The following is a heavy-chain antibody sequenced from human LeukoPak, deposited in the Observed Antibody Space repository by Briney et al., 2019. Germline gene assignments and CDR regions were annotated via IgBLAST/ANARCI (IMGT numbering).Heavy chain of an antibody. CDR1: GFTFSLFA. D-gene: IGHD6-13*01. CDR3: ARVPPGSLARADFDI. J-gene: IGHJ3*02. Sequence: PGGSLRLSCAASGFTFSLFAMHWVRQSPGKGLEWVAAISYDGKDKFYADSVQGRFTFSRDNSKNTLSLQMNSLRAEDTAVYYCARVPPGSLARADFDIWGQGTMVTVSS. CDR2: ISYDGKDK. V-gene: IGHV3-30*04.